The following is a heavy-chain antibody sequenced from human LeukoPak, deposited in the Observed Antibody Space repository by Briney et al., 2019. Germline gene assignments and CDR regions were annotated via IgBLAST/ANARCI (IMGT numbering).Heavy chain of an antibody. Sequence: LSLTCAVYGGSFSDYYMTWIRQAPGKGLEWVSYISGSGTNIDYADSVKGRFTISRDNAKNSVYLQMNSLRAEDTAVYYCAISANGGNSFWNYWGQGTLVTVSS. CDR2: ISGSGTNI. D-gene: IGHD4-23*01. CDR3: AISANGGNSFWNY. J-gene: IGHJ4*02. V-gene: IGHV3-11*01. CDR1: GGSFSDYY.